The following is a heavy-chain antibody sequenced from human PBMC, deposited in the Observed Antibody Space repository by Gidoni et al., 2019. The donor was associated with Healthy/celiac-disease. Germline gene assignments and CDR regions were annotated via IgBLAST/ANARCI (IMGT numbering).Heavy chain of an antibody. CDR1: GFTFRSYA. D-gene: IGHD3-3*01. V-gene: IGHV3-23*01. CDR2: ISGSGGST. CDR3: AKDMDDFWSGYGVVGDFDY. J-gene: IGHJ4*02. Sequence: EVQLLESGGGLVQPGGSLRLSCAASGFTFRSYAMSWVRQAPGKGLEWVSAISGSGGSTYYADSVKGRFTISRDNSKNTLYLQMNSLRAEDTAVYYCAKDMDDFWSGYGVVGDFDYWGQGTLVTVSS.